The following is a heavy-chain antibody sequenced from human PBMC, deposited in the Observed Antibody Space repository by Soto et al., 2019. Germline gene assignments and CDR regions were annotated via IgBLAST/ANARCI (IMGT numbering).Heavy chain of an antibody. Sequence: GGSLRLSCVVSGFTFAKYWMHWVRQAPGKGLVWVARIETYGTTQTYADSVEGRFTISRDNAENTLYLHMNSLRAEDTAVYYCGRQAALWEKVDFRGHGTPVTVSS. D-gene: IGHD3-10*01. CDR3: GRQAALWEKVDF. CDR2: IETYGTTQ. CDR1: GFTFAKYW. V-gene: IGHV3-74*01. J-gene: IGHJ1*01.